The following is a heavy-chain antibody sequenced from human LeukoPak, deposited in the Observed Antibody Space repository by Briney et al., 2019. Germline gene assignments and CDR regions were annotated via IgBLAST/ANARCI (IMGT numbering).Heavy chain of an antibody. D-gene: IGHD2-2*01. CDR2: ISWNSGSI. CDR3: AKDICSSTSCYDYYYYGMDV. CDR1: GFTFDDYA. Sequence: GRSLRLSCAASGFTFDDYAMHWVRQAPGKGLEWVSGISWNSGSIGYADSVKGRFTISRDNAKNSLYLQMNSLRAEDTALYYCAKDICSSTSCYDYYYYGMDVWSQGTTVTVSS. V-gene: IGHV3-9*01. J-gene: IGHJ6*02.